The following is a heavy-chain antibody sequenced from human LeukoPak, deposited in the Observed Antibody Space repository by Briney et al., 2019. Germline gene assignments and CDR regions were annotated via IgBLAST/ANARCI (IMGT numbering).Heavy chain of an antibody. CDR2: SIPIFGTA. J-gene: IGHJ6*04. V-gene: IGHV1-69*06. CDR1: GGTFSSYA. Sequence: ASVRVSCKASGGTFSSYAISWVRQAPGQGLEWMGGSIPIFGTANYAQKFQGRVTITADKSTSTAYMELSSLRSEDTAVYYCARDAGAPLLYYYYYYGMDVWGKGTTVTVSS. D-gene: IGHD3-10*01. CDR3: ARDAGAPLLYYYYYYGMDV.